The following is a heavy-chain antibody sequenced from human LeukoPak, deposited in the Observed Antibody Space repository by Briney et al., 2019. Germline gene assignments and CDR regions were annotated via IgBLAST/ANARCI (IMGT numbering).Heavy chain of an antibody. CDR3: ARAMTSHYFDY. CDR2: IYYSGGT. CDR1: GGSFSSGFY. D-gene: IGHD2-21*02. V-gene: IGHV4-31*03. Sequence: SETLSLTCTVSGGSFSSGFYWSGIRQHPGKGLEWIGYIYYSGGTYYNPSLKSRVSISLDTSKKQFSLKLSSVTVADTAVYYCARAMTSHYFDYWGQGTLVTVSS. J-gene: IGHJ4*02.